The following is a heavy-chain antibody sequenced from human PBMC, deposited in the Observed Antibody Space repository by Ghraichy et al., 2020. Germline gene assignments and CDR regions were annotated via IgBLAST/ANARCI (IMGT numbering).Heavy chain of an antibody. CDR1: GVSISTYY. J-gene: IGHJ5*02. D-gene: IGHD1-14*01. V-gene: IGHV4-59*01. CDR3: ARVNLGFDP. CDR2: IYYSGST. Sequence: LRLSCSVSGVSISTYYWTWIRQPPGKGLEWIAHIYYSGSTNYNPSLKSRVTISVDSSKNQFSLKLSSVTAADTAVYYCARVNLGFDPWGQGTLVTVSS.